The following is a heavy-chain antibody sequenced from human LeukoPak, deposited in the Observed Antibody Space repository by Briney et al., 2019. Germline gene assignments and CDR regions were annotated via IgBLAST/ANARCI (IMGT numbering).Heavy chain of an antibody. J-gene: IGHJ5*02. CDR3: AKGVRTGTTRNWFDP. V-gene: IGHV1-2*02. CDR1: GYTFTGYY. Sequence: ASVKVSCKASGYTFTGYYMHWVRQAPGQGLEWMGWINPNSGGTNYAQKFQGRDTMTRDTSISTAYMELSRLRSDDTAVYYCAKGVRTGTTRNWFDPWGQGTLVTVSS. D-gene: IGHD1-7*01. CDR2: INPNSGGT.